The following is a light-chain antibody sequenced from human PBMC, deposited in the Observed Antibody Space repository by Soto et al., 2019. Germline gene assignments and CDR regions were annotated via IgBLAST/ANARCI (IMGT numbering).Light chain of an antibody. CDR3: QQYATSLT. CDR2: GAA. V-gene: IGKV3-20*01. Sequence: EIVLTQSPGTLSLSPGERATLSCRASQSVTSNYLAWYQHKPGQAPRCLIYGAATRSTGIPDRFSGSGSGTDFTLNISRLEPKDYAGYYCQQYATSLTFGQGTKLEIK. CDR1: QSVTSNY. J-gene: IGKJ2*01.